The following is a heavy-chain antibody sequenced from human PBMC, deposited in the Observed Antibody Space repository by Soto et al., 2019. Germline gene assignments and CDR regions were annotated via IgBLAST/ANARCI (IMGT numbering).Heavy chain of an antibody. Sequence: ASVKVSCKASGYTFTSYDINWLRQSTGQGLEWMGWMNPNSGNTGYAQKFQGRVTMTRNTPISTAYMELSSLRSEDTAVYYCARGTSGYVTYYYYGMDVWGQGTTVTVSS. J-gene: IGHJ6*02. CDR3: ARGTSGYVTYYYYGMDV. CDR2: MNPNSGNT. D-gene: IGHD5-12*01. CDR1: GYTFTSYD. V-gene: IGHV1-8*01.